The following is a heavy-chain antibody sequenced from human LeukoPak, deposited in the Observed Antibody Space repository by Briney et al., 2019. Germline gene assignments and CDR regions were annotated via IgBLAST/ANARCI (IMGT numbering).Heavy chain of an antibody. CDR1: GFTFSSYA. CDR3: ATSRSFDY. V-gene: IGHV3-7*03. Sequence: GGSLRLSCAASGFTFSSYAMSWVRQAPGKGLEWVANIKQDGSEEYYVDSVKSRFTISRDNAKSSLFLQMNSLRAEDTAVYYCATSRSFDYWGQGTLVTVSS. CDR2: IKQDGSEE. J-gene: IGHJ4*02.